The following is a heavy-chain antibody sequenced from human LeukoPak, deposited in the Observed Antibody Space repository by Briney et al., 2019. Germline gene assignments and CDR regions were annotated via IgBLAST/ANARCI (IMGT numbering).Heavy chain of an antibody. J-gene: IGHJ4*02. CDR2: INHSGST. D-gene: IGHD3-22*01. V-gene: IGHV4-34*01. CDR3: ARGPEDYYDSSGYYGNDY. CDR1: GGSFSGYY. Sequence: SETLSPTCAVYGGSFSGYYWSWIRQPPGKGLEWIGEINHSGSTNYNPSLKSRVTISVDTSKNQFSLKLSSVTAADTAVYYCARGPEDYYDSSGYYGNDYWGQGTLVTVSS.